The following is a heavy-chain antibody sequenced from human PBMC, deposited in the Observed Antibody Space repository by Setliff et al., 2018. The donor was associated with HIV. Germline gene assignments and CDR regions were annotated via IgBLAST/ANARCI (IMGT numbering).Heavy chain of an antibody. V-gene: IGHV4-39*01. CDR1: GDSINRTDHY. J-gene: IGHJ5*02. Sequence: SETLSLTCSVSGDSINRTDHYWGWIRQSPGKRLEWIGSVSQSGSTYYNPSLKSRITISVDRSKNLFSLKLISVTAADQGVYYCARVPVAGANWFDPWGLGTLVTVSS. D-gene: IGHD2-21*01. CDR2: VSQSGST. CDR3: ARVPVAGANWFDP.